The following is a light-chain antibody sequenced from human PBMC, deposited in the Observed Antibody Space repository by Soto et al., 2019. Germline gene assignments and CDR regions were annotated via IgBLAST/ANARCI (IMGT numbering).Light chain of an antibody. CDR3: QSYDSSLSGFYV. J-gene: IGLJ1*01. CDR2: GNS. CDR1: SSNIGAGYD. Sequence: QSALTHPPPVSGTPGQRVTISCTGSSSNIGAGYDVHWYQQLPGTAPKLLLYGNSNRPSGVPDRFSGSKSGTSASLAITGLQAEDEADYYCQSYDSSLSGFYVFGAGTKVTGL. V-gene: IGLV1-40*01.